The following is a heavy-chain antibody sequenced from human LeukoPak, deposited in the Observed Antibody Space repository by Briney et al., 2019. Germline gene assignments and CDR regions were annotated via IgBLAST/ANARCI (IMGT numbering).Heavy chain of an antibody. CDR2: IYNSGSA. CDR1: GGSISRGSYY. CDR3: ARDSRLSSTYFYSYIHV. D-gene: IGHD2/OR15-2a*01. V-gene: IGHV4-61*02. J-gene: IGHJ6*03. Sequence: SETLSLTCTVSGGSISRGSYYWTWIRQPAGKGLEWIGSIYNSGSANYNPSLRTRATISVDTSKNQFSLELSSAPAADTAVYYCARDSRLSSTYFYSYIHVWGKGTTVTISS.